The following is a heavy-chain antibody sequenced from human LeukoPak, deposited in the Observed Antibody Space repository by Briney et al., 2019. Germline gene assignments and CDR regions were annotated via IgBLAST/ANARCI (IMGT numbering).Heavy chain of an antibody. D-gene: IGHD6-6*01. CDR2: INRDGSST. CDR3: ARDSSTSFDA. Sequence: GSLRLSCAVSGFTFSSYWMNWVRQAPGKGLVWVSRINRDGSSTSYADSVKGRFTISRDNAKNTLYLQMNSLRDEDTAVYYCARDSSTSFDAWGQGTLVTLSS. CDR1: GFTFSSYW. J-gene: IGHJ5*02. V-gene: IGHV3-74*01.